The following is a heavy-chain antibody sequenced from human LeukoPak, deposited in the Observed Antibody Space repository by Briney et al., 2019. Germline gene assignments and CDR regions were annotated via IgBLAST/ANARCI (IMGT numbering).Heavy chain of an antibody. CDR3: ARGGDSSGRNWFDP. V-gene: IGHV6-1*01. CDR1: GDGVSSNSAA. Sequence: SQTLSLTCAISGDGVSSNSAAWNWIRQSPSRGLEWLGRTYYRSKWYNDYAVSVKSRITINPDTSKNQFSLQLNSVTPEDTAVYYCARGGDSSGRNWFDPWGQGTLVTVSS. D-gene: IGHD6-19*01. J-gene: IGHJ5*02. CDR2: TYYRSKWYN.